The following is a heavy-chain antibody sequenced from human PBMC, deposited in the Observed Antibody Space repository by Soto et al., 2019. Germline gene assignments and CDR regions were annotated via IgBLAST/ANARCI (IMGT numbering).Heavy chain of an antibody. D-gene: IGHD3-10*01. CDR3: ARQGTSRGSDYAAFDL. Sequence: DSLKVPCQSSGNTFIYFLCALMLQVPGKGLEWMGVIYAGASDIRYSPSFEGHVTISADKSTNTAYLQWSSLEAADTAIYYCARQGTSRGSDYAAFDLWGPGTLAPVSS. V-gene: IGHV5-51*01. CDR1: GNTFIYFL. CDR2: IYAGASDI. J-gene: IGHJ4*02.